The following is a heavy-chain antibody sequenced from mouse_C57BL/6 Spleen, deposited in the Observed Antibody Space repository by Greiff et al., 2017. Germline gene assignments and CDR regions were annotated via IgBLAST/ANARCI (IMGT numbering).Heavy chain of an antibody. CDR2: ISDGGSYT. J-gene: IGHJ2*01. Sequence: VQLQQSGGGLVKPGGSLKLSCAASGFTFSSYAMSWVRQTPEKRLEWVATISDGGSYTYYPDNVKGRCTISRDNAKNNLYLQMSHLKSEDTAMYYCARDPYGSSGYFDYWGKGTTLTVSS. V-gene: IGHV5-4*01. CDR3: ARDPYGSSGYFDY. CDR1: GFTFSSYA. D-gene: IGHD1-1*01.